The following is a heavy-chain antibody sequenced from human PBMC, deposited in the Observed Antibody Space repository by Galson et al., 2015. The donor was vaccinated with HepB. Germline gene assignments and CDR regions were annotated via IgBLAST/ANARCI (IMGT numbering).Heavy chain of an antibody. Sequence: SVKVSCKASGYTFTGYYLHWVRQAPGQGLEWVGHINPNSGGANYAQNFQGRVTMTRDTSISTAYMELSSLRSDDTAVYYCARSVVGAKELDYWGRGTLVTVFS. CDR2: INPNSGGA. CDR1: GYTFTGYY. J-gene: IGHJ4*02. D-gene: IGHD3-10*01. V-gene: IGHV1-2*06. CDR3: ARSVVGAKELDY.